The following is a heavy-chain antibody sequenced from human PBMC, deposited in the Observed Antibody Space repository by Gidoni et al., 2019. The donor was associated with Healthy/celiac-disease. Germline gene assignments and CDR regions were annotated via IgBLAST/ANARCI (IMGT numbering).Heavy chain of an antibody. CDR3: ARDVLDYGDYGDYYYYGMDV. CDR1: GFTFSSYG. V-gene: IGHV3-33*01. D-gene: IGHD4-17*01. J-gene: IGHJ6*02. CDR2: IWYDGSNK. Sequence: QVQLVESGGGVVQPGRSLRLSCAAAGFTFSSYGMHWVRQAPGKGLEWVAVIWYDGSNKYYADSVKGRFTISRDNSKNTLYLQMNSLRAEDTAVYYCARDVLDYGDYGDYYYYGMDVWGQGTTVTVSS.